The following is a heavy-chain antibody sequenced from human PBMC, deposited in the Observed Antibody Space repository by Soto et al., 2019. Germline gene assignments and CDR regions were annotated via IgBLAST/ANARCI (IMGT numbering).Heavy chain of an antibody. CDR1: GDSVRNGNHY. CDR3: ARYLYGSGSWYFNL. D-gene: IGHD3-10*01. J-gene: IGHJ2*01. V-gene: IGHV4-61*01. Sequence: QVQLQESGPGLVKPSETLSLSCTVSGDSVRNGNHYWSWIRQPPGKGLEWIGYIYYTGRTNYNPSLKSRVTMSLDASNNQFSLKMASVTAADTALYYCARYLYGSGSWYFNLWGRDTLVTVSS. CDR2: IYYTGRT.